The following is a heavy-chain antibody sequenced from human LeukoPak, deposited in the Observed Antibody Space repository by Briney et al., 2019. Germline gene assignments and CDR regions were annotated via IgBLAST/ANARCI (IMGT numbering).Heavy chain of an antibody. CDR1: GYTFTVYY. CDR3: ARDCQGDYYDSSGYYYDH. D-gene: IGHD3-22*01. Sequence: ASVKVSCKASGYTFTVYYMHWVRQAPGQGLEWMGWINPNSGGTNYAQKFQGSVTMTRDTSISNAYMEMLSLRTDATAVYYCARDCQGDYYDSSGYYYDHWGQGPVVSV. V-gene: IGHV1-2*02. J-gene: IGHJ5*02. CDR2: INPNSGGT.